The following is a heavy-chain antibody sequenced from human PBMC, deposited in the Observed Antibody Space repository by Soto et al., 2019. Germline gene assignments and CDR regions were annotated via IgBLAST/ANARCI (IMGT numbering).Heavy chain of an antibody. Sequence: QVQLVQSGAEVKKPGASVKVSCKASGYTFTSYGISWVRQAPGQGLEWMGWISAYNGNTNYAQKLQGRVTMTTDTSTSTAHMELRSLRSDDTAVYYCARGRERGPTVTYGDDAFDIWGQGTMVTVSS. V-gene: IGHV1-18*04. J-gene: IGHJ3*02. CDR1: GYTFTSYG. CDR2: ISAYNGNT. CDR3: ARGRERGPTVTYGDDAFDI. D-gene: IGHD4-17*01.